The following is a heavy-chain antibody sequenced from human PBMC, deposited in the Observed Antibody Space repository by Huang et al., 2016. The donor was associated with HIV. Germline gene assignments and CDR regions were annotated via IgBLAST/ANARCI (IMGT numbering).Heavy chain of an antibody. Sequence: EVQLVESGGGLVQPGGSLRLSCASSGFSLSSYWMHWVRQAPGKGLMWVSRINSDGSSTSCADSVKGRFTIARDNAKNTLYLQMNSLRAEDTAVYYCARDPRIQSWLNFFDYWGQGTLVSVSS. D-gene: IGHD3-22*01. CDR3: ARDPRIQSWLNFFDY. V-gene: IGHV3-74*01. J-gene: IGHJ4*02. CDR2: INSDGSST. CDR1: GFSLSSYW.